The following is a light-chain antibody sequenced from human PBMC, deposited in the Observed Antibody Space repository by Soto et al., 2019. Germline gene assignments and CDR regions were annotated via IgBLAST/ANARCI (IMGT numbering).Light chain of an antibody. CDR2: GAS. J-gene: IGKJ2*01. CDR1: QSVNSN. Sequence: EIVMTQSPATLAVSPGERATLSCRASQSVNSNLAWYQQKPGQAPRLLIYGASTRATGIPARFSGSGSGTEXXXTXXXXQSEXFAIXXXXXYNNWPPVTFGQGTKLEIK. CDR3: XXYNNWPPVT. V-gene: IGKV3-15*01.